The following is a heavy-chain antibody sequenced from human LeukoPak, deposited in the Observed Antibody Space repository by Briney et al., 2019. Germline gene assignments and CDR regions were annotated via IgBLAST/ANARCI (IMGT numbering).Heavy chain of an antibody. CDR3: ARDPSYCGGDCYAFDI. Sequence: ASVKVSCKASGYTFTSYAMHWVRQAPGQGLEWMGIINPSSGGTSYAQKFQGRVTMTRATSTSTVYMELSSLRPEDTAVYYCARDPSYCGGDCYAFDIWGQGTMVTVSS. CDR2: INPSSGGT. V-gene: IGHV1-46*01. J-gene: IGHJ3*02. D-gene: IGHD2-21*02. CDR1: GYTFTSYA.